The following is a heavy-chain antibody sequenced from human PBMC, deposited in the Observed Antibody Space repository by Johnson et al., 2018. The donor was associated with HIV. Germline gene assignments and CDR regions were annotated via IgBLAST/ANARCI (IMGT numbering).Heavy chain of an antibody. D-gene: IGHD3-16*02. J-gene: IGHJ3*02. CDR2: IYGGGTT. CDR3: ARENYDYVWESYRKGGAFDI. V-gene: IGHV3-66*01. Sequence: VHLVESGGGVVQPGRSLRLSCAASGFTFSTNYLTWVRQAPGKGLEWVSLIYGGGTTYYADSVKGRFTVSRDNSKNTLYLQMNSLTAEDTAVYYCARENYDYVWESYRKGGAFDIWGQGTMVTVSS. CDR1: GFTFSTNY.